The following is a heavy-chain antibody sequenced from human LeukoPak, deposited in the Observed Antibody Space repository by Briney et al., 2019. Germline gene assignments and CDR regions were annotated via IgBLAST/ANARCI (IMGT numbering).Heavy chain of an antibody. D-gene: IGHD3-22*01. V-gene: IGHV6-1*01. J-gene: IGHJ4*02. Sequence: SQTLSLTCAISGDSASSNSAAWNWIRQSPSRGLEWLGRTYYRSKWYNDYAVSVKSRITINPDTSKNQFSLQLNSVTPEDTAVYYCARENDSSGYYYEYFDYWGQGTLVTVSS. CDR3: ARENDSSGYYYEYFDY. CDR1: GDSASSNSAA. CDR2: TYYRSKWYN.